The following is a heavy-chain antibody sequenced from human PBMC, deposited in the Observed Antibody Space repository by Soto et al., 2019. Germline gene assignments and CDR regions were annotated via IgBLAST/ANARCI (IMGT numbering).Heavy chain of an antibody. D-gene: IGHD6-19*01. J-gene: IGHJ5*02. CDR3: AHNLVAGTSWFDT. V-gene: IGHV2-5*02. CDR2: IYWDDEK. Sequence: QITLKESGPTLVKRTQTLTLTCTFSGFSLSTSGVGVVWNRQPPGKALEWLGIIYWDDEKRYRPSLKSRLTITKDTSKIQVVLTMTNMDPVDTGTYYCAHNLVAGTSWFDTWGQGTLVTVSS. CDR1: GFSLSTSGVG.